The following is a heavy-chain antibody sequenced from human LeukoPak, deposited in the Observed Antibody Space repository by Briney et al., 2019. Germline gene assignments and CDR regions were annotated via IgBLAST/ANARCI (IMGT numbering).Heavy chain of an antibody. CDR1: GGSISSSSYY. V-gene: IGHV4-39*07. CDR3: ARVSEMATKGPTY. CDR2: IYYSGST. J-gene: IGHJ4*02. D-gene: IGHD5-24*01. Sequence: PSETLSLTCTVSGGSISSSSYYWGWIRQPPGKGLEWIGSIYYSGSTYYNPSLKSRVTISVDTSKNQFSLKLSSVTAADTAAYYCARVSEMATKGPTYWGQGTLVTVSS.